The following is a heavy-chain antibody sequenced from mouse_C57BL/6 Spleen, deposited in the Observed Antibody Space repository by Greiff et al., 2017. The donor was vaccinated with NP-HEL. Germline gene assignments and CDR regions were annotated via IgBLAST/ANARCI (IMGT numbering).Heavy chain of an antibody. CDR2: ISDGGSYT. CDR1: GFTFSSYA. J-gene: IGHJ2*01. Sequence: EVKLVESGGGLVKPGGSLKLSCAASGFTFSSYAMSWVRQTPEKRLEWVATISDGGSYTYYPDNVKGRFTISRDNAKNNLYLQMSHLKSEDTAMYYSARGEAHYSISFDNWGEGTTLTVSS. D-gene: IGHD2-5*01. V-gene: IGHV5-4*03. CDR3: ARGEAHYSISFDN.